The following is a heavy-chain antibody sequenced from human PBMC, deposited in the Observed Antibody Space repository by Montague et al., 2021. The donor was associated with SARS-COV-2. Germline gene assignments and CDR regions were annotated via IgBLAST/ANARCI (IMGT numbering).Heavy chain of an antibody. J-gene: IGHJ1*01. Sequence: SETLSLTCTVSGDSMTDSYWSWIRQPPGKGLEYICYIYFSGSTNYNPSLKSRLTISVDTSKNQFSLKLSSVTAADTAVYFCTRLSLGWNTDWGQGTLVTVSS. V-gene: IGHV4-59*08. D-gene: IGHD1-1*01. CDR3: TRLSLGWNTD. CDR1: GDSMTDSY. CDR2: IYFSGST.